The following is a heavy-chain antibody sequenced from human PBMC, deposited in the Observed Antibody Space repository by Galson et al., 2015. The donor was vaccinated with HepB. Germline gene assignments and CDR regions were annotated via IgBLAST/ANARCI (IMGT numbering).Heavy chain of an antibody. CDR1: GFTFSSYG. CDR2: IWYDGSNK. D-gene: IGHD3-16*01. V-gene: IGHV3-33*01. CDR3: ARDRVPYTGHGMDV. J-gene: IGHJ6*02. Sequence: SLRLSCAASGFTFSSYGMHWVRQAPGKGLEWVAVIWYDGSNKYYADSVKGRFTVSRDNSKNTLYLQMNSLRAEDTAVYYCARDRVPYTGHGMDVWGQGTTVTVSS.